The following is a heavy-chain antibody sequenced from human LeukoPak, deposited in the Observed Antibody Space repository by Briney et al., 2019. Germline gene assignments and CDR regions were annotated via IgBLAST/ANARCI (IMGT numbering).Heavy chain of an antibody. CDR3: ARDYCGSTSCYTDYYYYGMDV. CDR2: ISSSGSTI. Sequence: GGSLRLSCAASGFTFSDYYMSWVRQAPGKGLEWVSYISSSGSTIYYADSVKGRFTISRDNAKNSLYLQMNSLGAEDTAVYYCARDYCGSTSCYTDYYYYGMDVWGQGTTVTVSS. D-gene: IGHD2-2*02. V-gene: IGHV3-11*01. CDR1: GFTFSDYY. J-gene: IGHJ6*02.